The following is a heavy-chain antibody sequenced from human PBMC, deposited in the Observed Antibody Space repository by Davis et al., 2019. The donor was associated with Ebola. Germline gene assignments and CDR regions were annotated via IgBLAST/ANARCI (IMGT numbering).Heavy chain of an antibody. CDR3: ARDNGSSWYVGGFDY. CDR2: IYSGGST. J-gene: IGHJ4*02. D-gene: IGHD6-13*01. CDR1: GFTVSSNY. Sequence: GGSLRLSCAASGFTVSSNYMSWVRQAPGKGLEWVSVIYSGGSTYYADSVTGRFTISRDNSKNTLYLQMNSLRAEDTAVYYCARDNGSSWYVGGFDYWGQGTLVTVSS. V-gene: IGHV3-66*01.